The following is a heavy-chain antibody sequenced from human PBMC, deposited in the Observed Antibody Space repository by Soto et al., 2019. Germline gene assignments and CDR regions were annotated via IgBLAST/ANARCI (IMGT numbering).Heavy chain of an antibody. CDR3: ARAAHYSSPFRWFDP. D-gene: IGHD6-13*01. CDR2: IYYSGST. J-gene: IGHJ5*02. V-gene: IGHV4-59*01. Sequence: SETLSLTCTVSGDAIRSYYWSWIRQPPGKGLEWIGYIYYSGSTNYNPSLKSRVTISVDTSKNQFSLKLSSVTAADTAVYYCARAAHYSSPFRWFDPWGQGTLVTVSS. CDR1: GDAIRSYY.